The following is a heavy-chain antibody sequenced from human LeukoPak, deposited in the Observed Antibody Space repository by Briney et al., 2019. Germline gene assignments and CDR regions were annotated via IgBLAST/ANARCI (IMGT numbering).Heavy chain of an antibody. CDR3: ARRVSMVDYYFDY. J-gene: IGHJ4*02. V-gene: IGHV5-51*01. CDR1: GYSFTSYW. CDR2: IYPGDSDT. Sequence: GESLQISCKGSGYSFTSYWIGWVRQMPGKGLEWMGIIYPGDSDTRYSPSFQGQVTISADKSISTAYLQWSSLKASDTAMYYCARRVSMVDYYFDYWGQGTLVTVSS. D-gene: IGHD4/OR15-4a*01.